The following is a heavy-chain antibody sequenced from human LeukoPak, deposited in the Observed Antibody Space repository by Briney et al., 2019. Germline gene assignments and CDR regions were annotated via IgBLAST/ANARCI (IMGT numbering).Heavy chain of an antibody. J-gene: IGHJ4*02. D-gene: IGHD5-18*01. CDR2: ISWNSGSI. CDR3: AKADGSGYSYGPLDY. Sequence: PGGSLRLSCAASGFTFDDYAIHWVRQAPGKGLEWVSGISWNSGSIGYADSVKGRFTISRDNAKNSLYLQMNSLRAEDTALYYCAKADGSGYSYGPLDYWGQGTLVTVSS. CDR1: GFTFDDYA. V-gene: IGHV3-9*01.